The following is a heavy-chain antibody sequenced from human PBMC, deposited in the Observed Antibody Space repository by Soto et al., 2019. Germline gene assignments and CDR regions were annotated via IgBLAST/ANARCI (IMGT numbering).Heavy chain of an antibody. CDR3: ARYDFWSGYSMGTIDY. D-gene: IGHD3-3*01. J-gene: IGHJ4*02. Sequence: QVQLVQSGAEVKRPGTSVKVSCKASGYNFTSYAMYWVRQAPGQRLEWMGWINAGNGNIKYSEKFQGRVTITRDTSASTAYMEVSSLRSDDTAVYYCARYDFWSGYSMGTIDYWGQGTLVTVSS. V-gene: IGHV1-3*01. CDR1: GYNFTSYA. CDR2: INAGNGNI.